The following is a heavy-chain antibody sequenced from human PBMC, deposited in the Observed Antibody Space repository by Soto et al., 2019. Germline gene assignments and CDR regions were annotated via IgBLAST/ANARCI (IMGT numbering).Heavy chain of an antibody. CDR2: IKQDGSEK. D-gene: IGHD3-16*01. CDR3: ARVWGFGY. CDR1: GFTFSSHW. J-gene: IGHJ4*02. Sequence: EVLLVESGGGLVQPGGSLRVSCAASGFTFSSHWMSWVRQAPGKGLEWVANIKQDGSEKNYVDSVKGRFTISRDNAGNSLHLQMNSLRAEDTAVYYCARVWGFGYWGRGTLVTVSS. V-gene: IGHV3-7*01.